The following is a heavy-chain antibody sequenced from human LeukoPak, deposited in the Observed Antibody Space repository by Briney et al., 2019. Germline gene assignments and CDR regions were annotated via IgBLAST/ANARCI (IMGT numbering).Heavy chain of an antibody. CDR2: INGGNGNA. V-gene: IGHV1-3*03. CDR3: ARGGSYAMDV. Sequence: ASVKVSCKASGYTFTSYAIHWVRQAPGQRLEWMGWINGGNGNAKYPQEFQGGVTITRDTSANTAYIELSSLRSEDMALYYCARGGSYAMDVWGQGTTVTVAS. CDR1: GYTFTSYA. D-gene: IGHD2-2*01. J-gene: IGHJ6*02.